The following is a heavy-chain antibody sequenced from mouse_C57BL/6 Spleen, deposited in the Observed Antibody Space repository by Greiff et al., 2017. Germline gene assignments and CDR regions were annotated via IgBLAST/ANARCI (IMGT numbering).Heavy chain of an antibody. CDR3: ARDVGYGSSHYAMDY. J-gene: IGHJ4*01. Sequence: EVQLKESGGDLVKPGGSLKLSCAASGFTFSSYGMSWVRQTPDKRLEWVATISSGGSYTYYPDSVKGRFTISRDNAKNTLYLQMSSLKSEDTAMYYCARDVGYGSSHYAMDYWGQGTSVTVSS. CDR2: ISSGGSYT. V-gene: IGHV5-6*01. D-gene: IGHD1-1*01. CDR1: GFTFSSYG.